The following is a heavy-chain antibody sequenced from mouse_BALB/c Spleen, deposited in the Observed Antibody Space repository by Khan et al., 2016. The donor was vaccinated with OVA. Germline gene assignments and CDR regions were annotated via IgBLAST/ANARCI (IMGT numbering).Heavy chain of an antibody. D-gene: IGHD2-3*01. J-gene: IGHJ4*01. CDR2: ISSSGST. CDR3: ARDGSRYNYAMDY. Sequence: EVQLQESGPGLVKPSQSLSLTCTVTGYSITSDYAWNWIRQFPGNKLEWMGYISSSGSTTYNPALKSRISITRDTSKNQFFLRLNSVTTEDTATYYCARDGSRYNYAMDYWGQGTSVTVSS. V-gene: IGHV3-2*02. CDR1: GYSITSDYA.